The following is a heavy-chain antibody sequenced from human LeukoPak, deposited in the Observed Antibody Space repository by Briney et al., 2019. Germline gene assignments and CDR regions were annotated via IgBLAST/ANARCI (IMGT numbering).Heavy chain of an antibody. V-gene: IGHV4-59*01. CDR2: IYYSGNT. Sequence: SETLSLTCTVSGGSTTNYYRSWIRQPPGKGLEWIGYIYYSGNTNFNPSLKSRVTISVDTSNNQFSLNLSSVTAADTAVYYCARGPTRYYFDYWGQGTLVTVSS. CDR3: ARGPTRYYFDY. J-gene: IGHJ4*02. CDR1: GGSTTNYY.